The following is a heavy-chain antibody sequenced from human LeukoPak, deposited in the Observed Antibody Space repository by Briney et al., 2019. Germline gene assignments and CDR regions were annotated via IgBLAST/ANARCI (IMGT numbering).Heavy chain of an antibody. D-gene: IGHD1-26*01. V-gene: IGHV4-4*07. CDR1: GGSISYFY. J-gene: IGHJ6*03. CDR2: IYTSGST. CDR3: ARVRGSSGSYEYYHYMDV. Sequence: PSETLSLTCTVSGGSISYFYWSWIRQPAGKGLEWIGRIYTSGSTNYNPSLKSQVTMSVDTSKKQFSLKLSSVTAADTAVYYCARVRGSSGSYEYYHYMDVWGKGTTVTISS.